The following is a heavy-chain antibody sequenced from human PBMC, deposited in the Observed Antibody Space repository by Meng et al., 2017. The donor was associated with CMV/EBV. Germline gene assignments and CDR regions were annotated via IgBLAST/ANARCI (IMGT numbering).Heavy chain of an antibody. Sequence: GESLKISCAASGFTFSNYCMSWGRQAPGKGLEWVANINQDGSEKYYVDSVKGRFNISRDNAKNTLYLQMNSMRDEDTAVYYCARRGGKYESNDSLGAFDIWGQGTMVTVSS. V-gene: IGHV3-7*01. J-gene: IGHJ3*02. CDR1: GFTFSNYC. CDR3: ARRGGKYESNDSLGAFDI. CDR2: INQDGSEK. D-gene: IGHD3-22*01.